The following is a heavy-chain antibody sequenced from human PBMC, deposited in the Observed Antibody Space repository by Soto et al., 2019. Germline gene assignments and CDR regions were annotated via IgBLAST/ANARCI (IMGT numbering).Heavy chain of an antibody. CDR2: IYPGDSDT. Sequence: GESLKISCQGSGYSFTNYWIGWVRQMPGKGLELMGIIYPGDSDTRYSPSFQGQVTISADRSINTAYLQWSSLKASDTAMYYCARHSNQLLGFDYWGQGTLVTVSS. CDR1: GYSFTNYW. J-gene: IGHJ4*02. V-gene: IGHV5-51*01. D-gene: IGHD2-2*01. CDR3: ARHSNQLLGFDY.